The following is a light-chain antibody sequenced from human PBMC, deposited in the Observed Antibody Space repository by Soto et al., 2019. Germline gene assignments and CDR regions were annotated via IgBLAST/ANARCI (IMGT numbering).Light chain of an antibody. CDR1: SSDVGGYNY. Sequence: QSALTQPASVSGCPGQSITISCTGTSSDVGGYNYVSWYQQHPGKAPKLMIYDVSNRPSGVSNRFSGSKSGNTASLTISGLQAEDEADYYYSSYTSSSTQVVFGGGTKLTVL. CDR3: SSYTSSSTQVV. CDR2: DVS. J-gene: IGLJ2*01. V-gene: IGLV2-14*01.